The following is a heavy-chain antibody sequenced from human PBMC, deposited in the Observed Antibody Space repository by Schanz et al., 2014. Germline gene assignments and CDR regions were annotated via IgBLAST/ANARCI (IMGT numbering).Heavy chain of an antibody. V-gene: IGHV3-23*04. Sequence: EVQLVESGGGLVQPGGSLRLSCTASGFTFSDYWMSWVRQARGKGLEWVSAISGSGGSTYYADSVKGRFTISRDNSKNTLYLQMNSLRAEDTAVYYCAKGRFGELSAFDIWGQGTMVTVSS. D-gene: IGHD3-10*01. CDR3: AKGRFGELSAFDI. CDR2: ISGSGGST. J-gene: IGHJ3*02. CDR1: GFTFSDYW.